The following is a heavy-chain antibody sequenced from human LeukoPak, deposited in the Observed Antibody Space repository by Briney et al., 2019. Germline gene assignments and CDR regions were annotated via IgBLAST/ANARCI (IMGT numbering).Heavy chain of an antibody. Sequence: GAPVKAYCKASGYTFTGYYMHWVRQAPGQGLEWMGWINPKSGGTNYARTFHGRVTMTRDTSISTAYMELSSLRSDDTAVYYCARDLGVATIRDYFDHWGQGIGHPVSS. CDR3: ARDLGVATIRDYFDH. J-gene: IGHJ4*02. CDR2: INPKSGGT. D-gene: IGHD5-12*01. CDR1: GYTFTGYY. V-gene: IGHV1-2*02.